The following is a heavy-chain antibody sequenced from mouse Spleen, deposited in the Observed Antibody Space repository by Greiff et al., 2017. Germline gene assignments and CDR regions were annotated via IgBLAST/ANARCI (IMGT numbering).Heavy chain of an antibody. J-gene: IGHJ3*01. CDR1: GYTFTDYY. CDR3: AREDYGNYGVFAY. D-gene: IGHD2-1*01. Sequence: VQLQQSGPVLVKPGASVKMSCKASGYTFTDYYMNWVKQSHGKSLEWIGVINPYNGGTSYNQKFKGKATLTVDKSSSTAYMELNSLTSEDSAGYYCAREDYGNYGVFAYWGQGTLVTVSA. V-gene: IGHV1-19*01. CDR2: INPYNGGT.